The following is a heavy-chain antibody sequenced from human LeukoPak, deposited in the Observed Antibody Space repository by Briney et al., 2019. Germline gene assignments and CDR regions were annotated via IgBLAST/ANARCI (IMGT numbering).Heavy chain of an antibody. V-gene: IGHV1-69*05. CDR1: GGTFSSYA. CDR3: ARGTPYYYYYYMDV. CDR2: IIPIFGTA. Sequence: ASVKVSCKASGGTFSSYAISWVRQAPGQGLEWMGGIIPIFGTANYAQKFQGRVTITTDESTSTAYMELSGLRSEDTAVYYCARGTPYYYYYYMDVWGKGTTVTVSS. D-gene: IGHD1-14*01. J-gene: IGHJ6*03.